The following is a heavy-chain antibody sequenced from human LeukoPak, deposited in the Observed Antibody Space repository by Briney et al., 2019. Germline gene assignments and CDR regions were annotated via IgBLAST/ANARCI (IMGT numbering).Heavy chain of an antibody. D-gene: IGHD3-3*01. CDR2: IYTRGST. V-gene: IGHV4-61*02. CDR1: GGSISSGSYY. Sequence: SETLSLTCTVSGGSISSGSYYWSWIRQPAGKGLEWIGRIYTRGSTNYNPSLKSRVTISVDTSKNQFSLKLSSVTAADTAVYYCARTSYYDFWSGYYHYWYFDLWGRGTLVTVSS. CDR3: ARTSYYDFWSGYYHYWYFDL. J-gene: IGHJ2*01.